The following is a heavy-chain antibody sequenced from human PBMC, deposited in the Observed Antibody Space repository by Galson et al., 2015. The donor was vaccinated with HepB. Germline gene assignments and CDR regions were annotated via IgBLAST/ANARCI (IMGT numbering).Heavy chain of an antibody. Sequence: SLRLSCAASGFTFNSYAMNWVRQAPGKGLEWVSLISGSGSTTYYANSVKDRFTISRDNSKNTLYLQMNSLRAEDTAVYYCAKDAQRYCSSTGCQYFFDYWGQGTLVTVSS. D-gene: IGHD2-2*01. CDR1: GFTFNSYA. CDR2: ISGSGSTT. J-gene: IGHJ4*02. CDR3: AKDAQRYCSSTGCQYFFDY. V-gene: IGHV3-23*01.